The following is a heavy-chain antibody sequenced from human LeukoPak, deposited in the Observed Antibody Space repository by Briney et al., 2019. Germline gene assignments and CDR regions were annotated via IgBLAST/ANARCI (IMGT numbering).Heavy chain of an antibody. CDR3: SKKGQADNDGKPD. V-gene: IGHV3-23*01. CDR1: GFTFGTYD. D-gene: IGHD1-1*01. Sequence: GGSLRLSCAASGFTFGTYDMYWIRQAPGKGLECVSSISRGGAYTHYADSVKGRFTISRDDSRNTLYLQMNSLRAEDTAVYYCSKKGQADNDGKPDWGQGTLVTVSS. CDR2: ISRGGAYT. J-gene: IGHJ4*02.